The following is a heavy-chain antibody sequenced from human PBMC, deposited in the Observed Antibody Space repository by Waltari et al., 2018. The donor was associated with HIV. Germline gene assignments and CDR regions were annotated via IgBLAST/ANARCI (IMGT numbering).Heavy chain of an antibody. V-gene: IGHV1-69*01. D-gene: IGHD2-15*01. CDR2: IIPVFGTT. CDR3: ARMATVVDWYFDL. J-gene: IGHJ2*01. CDR1: GGTFNNYA. Sequence: QVQLVQSGAEVKKPGSSVKVSCKASGGTFNNYAITWVRQAPGQGLEWMVGIIPVFGTTNDAQKFQGRLTIIADESTSTGYMELSSLRSEDTAVYYCARMATVVDWYFDLWGRGTLVTVSS.